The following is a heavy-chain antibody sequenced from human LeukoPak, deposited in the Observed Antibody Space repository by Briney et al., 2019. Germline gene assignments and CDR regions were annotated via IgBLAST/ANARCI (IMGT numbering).Heavy chain of an antibody. CDR2: INPSGGST. D-gene: IGHD4-17*01. Sequence: ASVKVSFKASGYTFTSYGISWVRQAPGQGLEWMGIINPSGGSTSYAQKFQGRVTMTRDTSTSTVYMELSSLRSEDTAVYYCARPKMTTVTYFDYWGQGTPVTVSS. CDR3: ARPKMTTVTYFDY. V-gene: IGHV1-46*01. CDR1: GYTFTSYG. J-gene: IGHJ4*02.